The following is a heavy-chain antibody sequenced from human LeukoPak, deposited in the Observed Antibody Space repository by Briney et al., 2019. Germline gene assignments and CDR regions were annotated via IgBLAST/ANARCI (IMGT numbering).Heavy chain of an antibody. CDR3: ARDPYDFLTGHYSGSGGDY. Sequence: ASVKVSCKASGFTFSNYGINWVRQAPGQGLEWMGGISGYNGNTKYAQKFQGRVTMTTDTSTSTAYTELRSLRSDDTAVYYCARDPYDFLTGHYSGSGGDYWGQGTLVTVSS. D-gene: IGHD3-9*01. CDR1: GFTFSNYG. CDR2: ISGYNGNT. V-gene: IGHV1-18*01. J-gene: IGHJ4*02.